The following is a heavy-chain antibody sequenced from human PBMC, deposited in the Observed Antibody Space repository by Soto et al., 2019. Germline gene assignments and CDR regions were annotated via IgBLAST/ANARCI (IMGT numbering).Heavy chain of an antibody. J-gene: IGHJ4*02. Sequence: QVQLQESGPGLVRPSETLSLTCTVSGASISSMSHYWSWIRQSPGKGLEWIGYMYITGSTNYNPSLKSRMSISLDTSKNQFSLKLSSVTAADTGVYYCAMNAIFGVVTGLDYWRQGSLVTVSP. D-gene: IGHD3-3*01. CDR1: GASISSMSHY. V-gene: IGHV4-61*01. CDR3: AMNAIFGVVTGLDY. CDR2: MYITGST.